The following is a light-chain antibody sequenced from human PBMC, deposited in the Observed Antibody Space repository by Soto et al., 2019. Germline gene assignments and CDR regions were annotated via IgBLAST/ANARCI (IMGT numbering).Light chain of an antibody. Sequence: EIVLTQSPCTLSFSPVERSTLSFIASQSVSSSYLAWYQQKPGQAPRLLIYSASTRATGVPARFSGSGSGTDFTLTISRLEPEDFAVYYCQQYGSSPITFGQGTRLEIK. V-gene: IGKV3-20*01. CDR3: QQYGSSPIT. CDR1: QSVSSSY. J-gene: IGKJ5*01. CDR2: SAS.